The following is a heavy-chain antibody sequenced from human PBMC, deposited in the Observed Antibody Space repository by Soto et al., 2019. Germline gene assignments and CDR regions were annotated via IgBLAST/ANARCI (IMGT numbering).Heavy chain of an antibody. V-gene: IGHV3-23*01. Sequence: ISYALICKSKAPGKGLEWVSAISGSGGSTYYADSVKGRFTISRDNSKNTLYLQTNSLRAEDTAVYYCAKAEIYYDFWSGKFKSPVSWFDRWGQGTLVTVS. D-gene: IGHD3-3*01. CDR3: AKAEIYYDFWSGKFKSPVSWFDR. CDR1: ISYA. J-gene: IGHJ5*02. CDR2: ISGSGGST.